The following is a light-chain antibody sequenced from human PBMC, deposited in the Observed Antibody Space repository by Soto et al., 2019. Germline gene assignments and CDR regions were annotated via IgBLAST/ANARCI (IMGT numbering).Light chain of an antibody. Sequence: GDRVTITCRASQSINRWLAWYQQKPGKAPKLLIYKASTLESGVPSRFSGSGSGTDFTLTISSLQPEDFATYYCQQSYSTPVTFGGGTKVDIK. CDR2: KAS. CDR3: QQSYSTPVT. CDR1: QSINRW. V-gene: IGKV1-5*03. J-gene: IGKJ4*01.